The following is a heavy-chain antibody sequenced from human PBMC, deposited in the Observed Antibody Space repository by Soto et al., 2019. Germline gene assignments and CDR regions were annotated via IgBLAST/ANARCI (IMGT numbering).Heavy chain of an antibody. CDR2: IDRDDDK. CDR3: ARISGSNYPFDY. V-gene: IGHV2-70*01. D-gene: IGHD1-26*01. Sequence: SGPTLVNPTQTLTLTCTFSGFSLSTSGMCVSWIRQPPGKALEWLALIDRDDDKYYSTSLKTRLTISKDTSKNQVVLTMTNMDPVDTATYYCARISGSNYPFDYWGQGTLVTVSS. J-gene: IGHJ4*02. CDR1: GFSLSTSGMC.